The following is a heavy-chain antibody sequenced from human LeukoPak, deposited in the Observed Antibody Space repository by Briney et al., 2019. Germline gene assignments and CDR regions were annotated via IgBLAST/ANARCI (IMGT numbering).Heavy chain of an antibody. CDR1: GGSISSSSYY. Sequence: SETLSLTCTVSGGSISSSSYYWGWIRQPPGKGLEWIGSIYYSGSTNYNPSLKSRVTMSVDTSKNQFSLKLNSVTAADTAVYYCARPKYSSSWYFDSWGQGTLVTVSS. CDR2: IYYSGST. J-gene: IGHJ4*02. CDR3: ARPKYSSSWYFDS. V-gene: IGHV4-39*07. D-gene: IGHD6-13*01.